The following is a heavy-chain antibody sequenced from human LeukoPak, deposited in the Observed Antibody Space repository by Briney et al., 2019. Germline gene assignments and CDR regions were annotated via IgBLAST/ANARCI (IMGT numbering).Heavy chain of an antibody. CDR2: ISHSGST. CDR1: GGSISSGGYF. CDR3: ARDLWFGEYNWFDP. Sequence: SETLSLTCTVSGGSISSGGYFWSWVRQHPGKGLEWIGYISHSGSTYYNPSLKSRVTISLDTSKDRFSLRLSPVTAADTAVYYCARDLWFGEYNWFDPWGQGTVVTVSS. V-gene: IGHV4-31*03. J-gene: IGHJ5*02. D-gene: IGHD3-10*01.